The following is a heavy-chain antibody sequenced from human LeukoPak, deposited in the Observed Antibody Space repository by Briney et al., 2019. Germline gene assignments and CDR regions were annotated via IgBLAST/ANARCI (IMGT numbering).Heavy chain of an antibody. CDR1: GYTFITND. Sequence: ASVKVSCKASGYTFITNDISWVRQAPGQGLEWVGWISAYNGNTNYAQKLQGRVTMTTDTSTNTAYMELRSLRSDDTAVYYCARSAVADTLSAYYFEYWGQGTLVTVSS. V-gene: IGHV1-18*04. CDR2: ISAYNGNT. CDR3: ARSAVADTLSAYYFEY. D-gene: IGHD6-19*01. J-gene: IGHJ4*02.